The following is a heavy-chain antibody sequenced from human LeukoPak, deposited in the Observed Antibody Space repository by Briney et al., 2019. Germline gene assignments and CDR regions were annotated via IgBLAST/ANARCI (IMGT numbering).Heavy chain of an antibody. CDR2: ISGSTGDT. CDR3: ARDENYGIFFNVDY. D-gene: IGHD4-17*01. J-gene: IGHJ4*02. V-gene: IGHV1-18*03. Sequence: ASVKVSCKASGYSFVLYGISWVRQAPGEGPEWMGWISGSTGDTNYAQKFQGRVTMTADTSSNTAYMELRSLRLDDMAVYYCARDENYGIFFNVDYWGQGTLVTVSS. CDR1: GYSFVLYG.